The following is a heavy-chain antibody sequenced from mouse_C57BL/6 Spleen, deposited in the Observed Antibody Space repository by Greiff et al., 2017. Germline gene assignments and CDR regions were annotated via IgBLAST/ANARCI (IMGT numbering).Heavy chain of an antibody. J-gene: IGHJ2*01. D-gene: IGHD1-1*01. CDR2: IDPETGGT. Sequence: VQLQQSGAELVRPGASVTLSCKASGYTFTDYEMHWVKQTPVHGLEWIGAIDPETGGTAYNQKFKGKAILTADKSSSTAYMELRSLTSEDSAVYYCTRWITTVVAYDYWGQGTTLTVSS. V-gene: IGHV1-15*01. CDR1: GYTFTDYE. CDR3: TRWITTVVAYDY.